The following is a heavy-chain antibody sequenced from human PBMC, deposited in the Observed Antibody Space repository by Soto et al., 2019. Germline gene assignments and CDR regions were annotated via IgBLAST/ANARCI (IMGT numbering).Heavy chain of an antibody. V-gene: IGHV1-69*06. D-gene: IGHD2-2*01. CDR2: IIPILRTP. J-gene: IGHJ5*02. Sequence: QVQLVQSGAEVKQPGSSVKASCKTSGGAFSSFAIHWVRQAPGQGLEWMGGIIPILRTPNYAPKFQGRVTITADTSTTTAYMELSSLRFEDTAIYYCVRGVIPATIKVSWFDPWGQGTLVTVSS. CDR3: VRGVIPATIKVSWFDP. CDR1: GGAFSSFA.